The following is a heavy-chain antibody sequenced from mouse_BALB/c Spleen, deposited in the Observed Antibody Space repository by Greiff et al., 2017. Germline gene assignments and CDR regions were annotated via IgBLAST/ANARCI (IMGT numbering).Heavy chain of an antibody. J-gene: IGHJ1*01. D-gene: IGHD1-1*01. V-gene: IGHV5-17*02. CDR2: ISSGSSTI. Sequence: EVQVVESGGGLVQPGGSRKLSCSASGFTFSSFGMHWVRQAPEKGLEWVAYISSGSSTIYYADTVKGRFTISRDNPKNTLFLQMTSLRSEDTAMYYCARLGYYGSSPYWYFDVWGAGTTVTVSS. CDR3: ARLGYYGSSPYWYFDV. CDR1: GFTFSSFG.